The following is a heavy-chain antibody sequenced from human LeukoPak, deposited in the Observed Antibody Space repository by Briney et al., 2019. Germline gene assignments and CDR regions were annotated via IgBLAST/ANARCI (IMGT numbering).Heavy chain of an antibody. V-gene: IGHV3-11*01. CDR3: AREMVAGTFDS. D-gene: IGHD1-7*01. J-gene: IGHJ4*02. CDR1: GFCVNDYY. CDR2: IGGSESIV. Sequence: GGSLRLSCVVSGFCVNDYYMSWIRQAPGKGLEWISDIGGSESIVSYGGSVRGRFTVSRDFAMNSLFLQLNSLSADDTAVYYCAREMVAGTFDSWGQGTLVTVSS.